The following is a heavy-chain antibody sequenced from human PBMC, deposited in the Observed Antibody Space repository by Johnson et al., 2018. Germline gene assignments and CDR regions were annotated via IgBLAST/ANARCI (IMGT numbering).Heavy chain of an antibody. CDR3: SRERIQLWLRGTYYYYGMDV. J-gene: IGHJ6*02. CDR1: GFTFSSYG. V-gene: IGHV3-30*03. CDR2: ISYDGSNK. D-gene: IGHD5-18*01. Sequence: QVQLVQSGGGVVQPGRSLRLSCAVSGFTFSSYGMHWVRQAPGKGLEWVAVISYDGSNKYYADSVKGRFTISRDNAKNSLYLQMNSLRAEDTAVYYCSRERIQLWLRGTYYYYGMDVWGQGTTVTVSS.